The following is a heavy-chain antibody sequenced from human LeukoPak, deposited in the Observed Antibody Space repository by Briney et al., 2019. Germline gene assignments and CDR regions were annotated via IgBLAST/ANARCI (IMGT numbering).Heavy chain of an antibody. J-gene: IGHJ4*02. D-gene: IGHD1/OR15-1a*01. V-gene: IGHV1-2*04. CDR2: INPNSGGT. CDR3: AREGETGTLDY. Sequence: ASVKVSCKASGCTFSGYYMHWVRQAPGQGLEWMGWINPNSGGTNYAQKFQGWVTMTRDTSTSTAYMELRSLRSDDTAVYYCAREGETGTLDYWGQGTLVTVSS. CDR1: GCTFSGYY.